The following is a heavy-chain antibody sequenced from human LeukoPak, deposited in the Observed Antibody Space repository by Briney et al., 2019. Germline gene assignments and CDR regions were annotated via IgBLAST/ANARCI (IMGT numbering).Heavy chain of an antibody. D-gene: IGHD3-10*01. J-gene: IGHJ5*01. Sequence: SETLSLTCSVSGGSISSHYWIWFRQPPGKGLEWIGHRHDSGSSNYNPSLKSRATISIDTSKNQFSLILNSVTAADTADYYCARASVVRGVFGWFDFWGQGLLVTVSS. V-gene: IGHV4-59*11. CDR2: RHDSGSS. CDR1: GGSISSHY. CDR3: ARASVVRGVFGWFDF.